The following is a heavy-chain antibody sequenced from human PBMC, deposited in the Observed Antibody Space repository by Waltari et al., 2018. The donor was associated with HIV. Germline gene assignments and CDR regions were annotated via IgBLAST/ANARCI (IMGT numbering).Heavy chain of an antibody. CDR2: ISSSGSSI. V-gene: IGHV3-48*03. D-gene: IGHD5-18*01. CDR3: AKVREKQLWLRNWDFDL. CDR1: GFTFSSYE. Sequence: EVKLVESGGGLVQPGGSVRLSCAAWGFTFSSYEMNWVRQAPGKGLEWISYISSSGSSIYYADSVKGRFTISRDNGKKSLYLQMNILRAEDTAVYYCAKVREKQLWLRNWDFDLWGRGTLVTVSS. J-gene: IGHJ2*01.